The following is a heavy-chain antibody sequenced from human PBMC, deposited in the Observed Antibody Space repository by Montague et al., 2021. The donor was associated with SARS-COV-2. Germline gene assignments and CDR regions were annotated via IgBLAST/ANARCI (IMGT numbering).Heavy chain of an antibody. D-gene: IGHD3-9*01. J-gene: IGHJ5*02. Sequence: SETLFLTCTVSHYSISSGYYWGWIRQPPGKGLEWIGSIYHSGSTYYNPSLESRVTISVDTSKNQFSLKLSSVTAADTAVYYCARDFPSEYYDILTGYQRSTYNWFDPWGQGTLVTVSS. V-gene: IGHV4-38-2*02. CDR3: ARDFPSEYYDILTGYQRSTYNWFDP. CDR1: HYSISSGYY. CDR2: IYHSGST.